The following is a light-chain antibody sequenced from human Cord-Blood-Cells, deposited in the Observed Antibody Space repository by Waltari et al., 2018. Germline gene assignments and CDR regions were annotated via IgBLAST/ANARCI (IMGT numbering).Light chain of an antibody. J-gene: IGKJ2*03. CDR1: QSVLYSSNNKNY. CDR3: QQYYSTRYS. CDR2: WAS. Sequence: MVMTQSPDSMAVSLGGTASINCKSSQSVLYSSNNKNYLAWYQQKPGQPPKLLIYWASTRESGVPDRFSGSGSGTDFTLTISSLQAEDVAVYYCQQYYSTRYSFGPGTKVDIK. V-gene: IGKV4-1*01.